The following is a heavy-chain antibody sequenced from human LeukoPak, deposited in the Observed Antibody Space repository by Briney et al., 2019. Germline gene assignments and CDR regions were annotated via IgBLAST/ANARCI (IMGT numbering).Heavy chain of an antibody. CDR2: TYYRSKWYN. V-gene: IGHV6-1*01. Sequence: SQTLSLTCALSGDSVSRNNAAWHWIRQSPSRGLEWLGRTYYRSKWYNDYAVSVRGRITISPDTSKNQFSLQLNSVTPEDTAVYYCARDDSSAAYFDYWGQGTLVTISS. CDR1: GDSVSRNNAA. CDR3: ARDDSSAAYFDY. D-gene: IGHD3-16*01. J-gene: IGHJ4*02.